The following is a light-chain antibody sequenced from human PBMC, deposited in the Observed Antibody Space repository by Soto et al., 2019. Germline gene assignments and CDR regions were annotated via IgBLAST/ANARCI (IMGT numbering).Light chain of an antibody. V-gene: IGKV3-11*01. CDR3: DKRVNLPQ. CDR2: DAS. J-gene: IGKJ5*01. Sequence: IFLTQSPNTLSLSPGETATPSCRASQSISNYLAWYQHKPGQAPRLLIFDASNRATGIPARFSGSGSGTDFTLTISGLEPEDIAIYSCDKRVNLPQFGQGTRLEIK. CDR1: QSISNY.